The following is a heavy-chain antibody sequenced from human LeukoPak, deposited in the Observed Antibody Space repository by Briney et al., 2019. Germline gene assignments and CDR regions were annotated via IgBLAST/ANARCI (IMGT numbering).Heavy chain of an antibody. CDR3: ARVLTVVVVPAVWFDP. Sequence: PSETLSLTCTVSGGSISSGGYYWSWIRQHPGKGLEWIGYIYYSGSTYYNPSLKSRVTISVDTSKNQFSLKLSSVTAADTAVYYCARVLTVVVVPAVWFDPWGQGTLVTVSS. V-gene: IGHV4-31*03. J-gene: IGHJ5*02. D-gene: IGHD2-2*01. CDR1: GGSISSGGYY. CDR2: IYYSGST.